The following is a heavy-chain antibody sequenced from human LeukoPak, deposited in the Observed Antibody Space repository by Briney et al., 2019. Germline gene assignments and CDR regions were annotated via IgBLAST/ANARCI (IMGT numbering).Heavy chain of an antibody. V-gene: IGHV3-48*03. CDR2: ISSSGSTI. CDR1: GFTFSSYE. J-gene: IGHJ4*02. D-gene: IGHD2-15*01. CDR3: ARDLRGNIVVIVAADLSLDY. Sequence: PGGSLRLSCAASGFTFSSYEMNWVRQAPGKGLEWVSYISSSGSTIYYADSVKGRFTISRDNAKNSVYLQMNTLRAEDTAVYYCARDLRGNIVVIVAADLSLDYWGQGTLVTVAS.